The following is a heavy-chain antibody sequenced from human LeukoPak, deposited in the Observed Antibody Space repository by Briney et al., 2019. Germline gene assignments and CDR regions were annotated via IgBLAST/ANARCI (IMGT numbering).Heavy chain of an antibody. V-gene: IGHV3-7*01. CDR3: ARSYYYDSSGYYTRQGWFDP. CDR2: IRQDGSEK. Sequence: GGSLRLSCAASGFTFSSYWMSWVRQAPGKGLEWVANIRQDGSEKYYVDSVKGRFTISRDNAKNSLYLQMNSLRAEDTAVYYCARSYYYDSSGYYTRQGWFDPWGQGTLVTVSS. D-gene: IGHD3-22*01. J-gene: IGHJ5*02. CDR1: GFTFSSYW.